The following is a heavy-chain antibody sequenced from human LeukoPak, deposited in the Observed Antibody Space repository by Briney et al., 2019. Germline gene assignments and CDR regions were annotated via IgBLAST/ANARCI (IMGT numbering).Heavy chain of an antibody. CDR3: ARDTGITGTTLYWFDP. D-gene: IGHD1-7*01. CDR2: INPNSGGT. V-gene: IGHV1-2*02. CDR1: GYTFTGYY. J-gene: IGHJ5*02. Sequence: ASVKVSCKASGYTFTGYYMHWVRQAPGQGLEWMGWINPNSGGTNYAQKFQGRVTMTRDTSISTAYMELSRLRSDDTAVYYCARDTGITGTTLYWFDPWGQGTLVTVSS.